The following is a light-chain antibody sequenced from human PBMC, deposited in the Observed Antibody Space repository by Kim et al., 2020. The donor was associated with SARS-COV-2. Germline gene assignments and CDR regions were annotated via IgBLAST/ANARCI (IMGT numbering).Light chain of an antibody. J-gene: IGLJ3*02. CDR3: ISYTSVTTWV. CDR2: DVR. V-gene: IGLV2-14*03. Sequence: QSALTQPASVSGSPGQSITISCTGTSSDVGGYDSVSWYQQHPGKAPKLMLFDVRDRPSGVSDRFSGSKSGNTASLTISALQPEDEADYYCISYTSVTTWVFGGGTKVTVL. CDR1: SSDVGGYDS.